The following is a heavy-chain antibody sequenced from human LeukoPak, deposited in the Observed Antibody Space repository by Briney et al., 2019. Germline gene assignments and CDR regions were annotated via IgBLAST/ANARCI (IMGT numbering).Heavy chain of an antibody. CDR3: ARGIRGYSGYDWALGIYYYYYGMDV. D-gene: IGHD5-12*01. CDR2: ISSSSSYI. J-gene: IGHJ6*02. CDR1: GFTLSSYS. Sequence: GGSLRLSCAASGFTLSSYSMNWVRQAPGKGLEWVSAISSSSSYIYYADSVKGRFTISRDNAKNSLYLQMNSLRAEDTAVYYCARGIRGYSGYDWALGIYYYYYGMDVWGQGTTVTVSS. V-gene: IGHV3-21*01.